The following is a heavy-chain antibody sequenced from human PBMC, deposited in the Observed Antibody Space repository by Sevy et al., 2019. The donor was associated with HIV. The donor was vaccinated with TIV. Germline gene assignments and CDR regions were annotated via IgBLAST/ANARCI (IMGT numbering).Heavy chain of an antibody. Sequence: ASVKVSCMASGYTFSRSVITWVRQAPGQGLEWMGWISTYNGKTNYAQKFQDRVTMTTDTSTITAYMELRSLRSDDTAVYFCARARGIAVAGGGYYSDYWGQGSLVTVSS. J-gene: IGHJ4*02. V-gene: IGHV1-18*04. CDR3: ARARGIAVAGGGYYSDY. CDR2: ISTYNGKT. CDR1: GYTFSRSV. D-gene: IGHD6-19*01.